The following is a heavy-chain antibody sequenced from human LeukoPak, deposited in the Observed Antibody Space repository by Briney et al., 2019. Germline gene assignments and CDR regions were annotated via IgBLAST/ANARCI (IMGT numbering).Heavy chain of an antibody. Sequence: PWRSLRLSCAASRFTFSNYAMHWVRQAPGKGLEWVAVISYDGSDKFYADSVKGRFSVSRDNSNNTLYLQMNSLRLEDTAVYHCVREPYFDSSGEPWGQGTLVTVSS. CDR3: VREPYFDSSGEP. D-gene: IGHD3-22*01. J-gene: IGHJ5*02. V-gene: IGHV3-30*04. CDR2: ISYDGSDK. CDR1: RFTFSNYA.